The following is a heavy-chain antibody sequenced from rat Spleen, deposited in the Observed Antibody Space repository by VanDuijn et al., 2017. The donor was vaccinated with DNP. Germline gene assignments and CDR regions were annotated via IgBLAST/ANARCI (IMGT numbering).Heavy chain of an antibody. V-gene: IGHV2-32*01. J-gene: IGHJ2*01. Sequence: QVQLKESGPGLVQPSQTLSLTCTVSGFSLATYHMHWIRQPPGKGLEWMGLIWSNGDTSYNSDLISRLSISRDTSKSQVFLKMNSLQAEDTATYYFARGEYGNWGQGVVVTVSS. CDR2: IWSNGDT. D-gene: IGHD1-3*01. CDR1: GFSLATYH. CDR3: ARGEYGN.